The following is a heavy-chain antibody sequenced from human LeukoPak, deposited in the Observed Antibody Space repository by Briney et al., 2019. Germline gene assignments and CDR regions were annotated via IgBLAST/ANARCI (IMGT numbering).Heavy chain of an antibody. CDR3: ARDRQWLVDH. D-gene: IGHD6-19*01. CDR2: VYVTGDT. CDR1: GDSISSYY. V-gene: IGHV4-4*07. Sequence: SETLSLTCTVPGDSISSYYWSWIRQPARKGLEWIGRVYVTGDTNLNPALQSRVTMSVDMSKNQFSLKLTYVTAADTAVYYCARDRQWLVDHWGQGTLVTVSS. J-gene: IGHJ5*02.